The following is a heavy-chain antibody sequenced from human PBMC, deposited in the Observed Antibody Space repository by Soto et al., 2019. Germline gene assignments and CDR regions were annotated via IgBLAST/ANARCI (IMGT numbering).Heavy chain of an antibody. CDR3: AKHPPSVQCSFDS. J-gene: IGHJ4*02. Sequence: PGGSLRLSCAASGFTFNIYGMHWVRQAPDKGLEWVALISYDGSNQYYADSVKGRFTISRDNSKNTLFLQMNSLRADDTAVYYCAKHPPSVQCSFDSWRQPTLVTVSS. CDR2: ISYDGSNQ. D-gene: IGHD6-19*01. V-gene: IGHV3-30*18. CDR1: GFTFNIYG.